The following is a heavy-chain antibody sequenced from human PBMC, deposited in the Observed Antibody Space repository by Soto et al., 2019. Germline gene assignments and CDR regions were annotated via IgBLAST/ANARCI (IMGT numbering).Heavy chain of an antibody. J-gene: IGHJ4*02. CDR1: GFTFKSYA. D-gene: IGHD3-22*01. Sequence: XGSLRLSCAASGFTFKSYALTWVRQAPGRGLEWVSTVSSGGGSTYYADPVKGRFSISRDNSKNTLFLQISSLRAEDTAIYYCATYYYANNGYRSFDYWGQGTLVTVSS. CDR2: VSSGGGST. V-gene: IGHV3-23*01. CDR3: ATYYYANNGYRSFDY.